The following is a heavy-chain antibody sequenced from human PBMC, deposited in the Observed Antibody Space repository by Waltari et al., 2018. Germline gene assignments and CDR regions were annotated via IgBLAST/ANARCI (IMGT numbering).Heavy chain of an antibody. Sequence: EVQLVESGGVLVQPGGSLRLSCTGSGFTFSDYWMHWVRQAPGEGPVWVSRSKPDGGDTTYADSVKGRFTISRDNAKDTLYLQMNSLRVEDTAVYYCARAGFYRFDYWGHGTLATVSS. J-gene: IGHJ4*01. D-gene: IGHD3-16*02. CDR3: ARAGFYRFDY. CDR2: SKPDGGDT. V-gene: IGHV3-74*01. CDR1: GFTFSDYW.